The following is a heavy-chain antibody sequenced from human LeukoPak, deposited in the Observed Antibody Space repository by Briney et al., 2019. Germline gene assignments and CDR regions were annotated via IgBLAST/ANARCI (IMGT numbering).Heavy chain of an antibody. J-gene: IGHJ4*02. D-gene: IGHD3-10*01. V-gene: IGHV1-24*01. CDR2: FDPEDGET. CDR1: GYTLTELS. CDR3: ATAITMVRGVTSAFDY. Sequence: ASVKVSCKVSGYTLTELSMHWVRQAPGKGLEWMGGFDPEDGETIYAQKFQGRVTMTEDTSTDTAYMELSSLRSEDTAVYYCATAITMVRGVTSAFDYWGQGTLVTVSS.